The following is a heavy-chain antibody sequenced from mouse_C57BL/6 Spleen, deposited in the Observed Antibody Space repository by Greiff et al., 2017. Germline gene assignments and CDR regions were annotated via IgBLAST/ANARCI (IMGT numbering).Heavy chain of an antibody. CDR3: EIPYFDV. CDR2: FLPYNDDT. J-gene: IGHJ1*03. V-gene: IGHV1-47*01. Sequence: VQLTASWAELVKPGASVTMSCTASGYTFPSFPFEWMKQNHGQRLEWIGNFLPYNDDTKYNEKFKGKATWTVEQSSCTVYVELSRLTSDDSSVDYCEIPYFDVWGTGTTVTVAS. CDR1: GYTFPSFP.